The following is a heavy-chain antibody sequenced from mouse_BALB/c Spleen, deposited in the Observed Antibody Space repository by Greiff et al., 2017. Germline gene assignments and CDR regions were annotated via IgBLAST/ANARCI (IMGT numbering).Heavy chain of an antibody. D-gene: IGHD1-1*01. Sequence: EVQVVESGGGLVKPGGSLKLSCAASGFTFSSYAMSWVRQTPEKRLEWVASISSGGSTYYPDSVKGRFTISRDNARNILYLQMSSLRSEDTAMYYCARITTVPHYFDYWGQGTTLTVSS. V-gene: IGHV5-6-5*01. CDR3: ARITTVPHYFDY. J-gene: IGHJ2*01. CDR1: GFTFSSYA. CDR2: ISSGGST.